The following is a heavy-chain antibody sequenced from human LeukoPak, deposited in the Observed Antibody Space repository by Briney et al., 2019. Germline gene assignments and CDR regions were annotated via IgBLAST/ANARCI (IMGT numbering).Heavy chain of an antibody. D-gene: IGHD3-10*01. CDR3: APATMVRGVIMGEAWFDP. CDR1: VFTFYEYA. CDR2: NRSSSGTI. Sequence: PGGSLRLSCAASVFTFYEYAMDWVRPAPGKGPEWVSRNRSSSGTIGYADSVKGRFTIARYNSKNTLYRQRNSRRAEVTAVYYCAPATMVRGVIMGEAWFDPWGQGTLVTVSS. V-gene: IGHV3-9*01. J-gene: IGHJ5*02.